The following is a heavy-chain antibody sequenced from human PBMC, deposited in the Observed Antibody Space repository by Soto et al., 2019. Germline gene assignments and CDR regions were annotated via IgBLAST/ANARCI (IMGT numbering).Heavy chain of an antibody. CDR2: VFGNGAGTP. J-gene: IGHJ4*02. V-gene: IGHV4-4*07. D-gene: IGHD3-22*01. CDR3: ARDLPPYDRRRQSAGAFED. CDR1: GSSFTGDY. Sequence: QVQLQESGPGLVRPSETLSLTCSVSGSSFTGDYWSWIRQPAGKGLEWIGRVFGNGAGTPIYNSSLNNRVTMSVDSSTKQFSLKLTSVTAADTAVYFCARDLPPYDRRRQSAGAFEDWGQGILVTVSS.